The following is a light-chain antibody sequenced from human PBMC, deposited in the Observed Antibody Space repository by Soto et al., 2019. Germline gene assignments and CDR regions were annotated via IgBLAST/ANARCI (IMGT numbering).Light chain of an antibody. J-gene: IGKJ1*01. Sequence: EIVMTQSPATLSVSPGERATLSCRASQSVSSNLAWYQQKPGQAPRILIYGESTRATGIPARFSGSGSGTELNLTISRLQSEDFAVYYCQKYNNWPRTFGQGTKVDIK. CDR2: GES. V-gene: IGKV3-15*01. CDR3: QKYNNWPRT. CDR1: QSVSSN.